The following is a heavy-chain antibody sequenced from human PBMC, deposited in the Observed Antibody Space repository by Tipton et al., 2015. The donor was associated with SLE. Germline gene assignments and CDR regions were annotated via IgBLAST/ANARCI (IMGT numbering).Heavy chain of an antibody. CDR2: IIRSSSYI. Sequence: SLRLSCAASGFTSSTYTMNWVRQAPGKGLEWVSSIIRSSSYIAYADSVKGRFTISRDNAKNLLFLQLKSLRAEDTAVYYCARGSVYHDIPYMDVWGKGTTVTVSS. J-gene: IGHJ6*03. CDR1: GFTSSTYT. D-gene: IGHD3-9*01. V-gene: IGHV3-21*01. CDR3: ARGSVYHDIPYMDV.